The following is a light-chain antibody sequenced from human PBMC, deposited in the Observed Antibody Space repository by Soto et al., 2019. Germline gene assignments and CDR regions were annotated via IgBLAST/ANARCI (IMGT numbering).Light chain of an antibody. J-gene: IGKJ3*01. CDR3: LQAYNYPFT. V-gene: IGKV1-6*01. Sequence: AIQMTQSPSSLSASVGDRVTITCRASQDIRNDLGWYQQKPGQAPNLLIFAASTLQTGVPSRFSGSGSGTDFTLTISSLQPEDFATYPCLQAYNYPFTFGPGTKVDIK. CDR2: AAS. CDR1: QDIRND.